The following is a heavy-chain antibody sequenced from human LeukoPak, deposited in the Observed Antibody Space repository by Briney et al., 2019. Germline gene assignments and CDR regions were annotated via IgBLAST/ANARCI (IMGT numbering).Heavy chain of an antibody. D-gene: IGHD6-19*01. CDR1: GFTFSNYG. V-gene: IGHV3-33*01. CDR3: VRVAVAGNLNNWFDP. Sequence: QTGGSLRLSCAASGFTFSNYGMHWVRQAPAKGLEWVAVIWYDGSNKYYADSVKGRFTISRDNSKNTLYLQMNSLRAEDTAVYYCVRVAVAGNLNNWFDPWGQGTLVTVSS. J-gene: IGHJ5*02. CDR2: IWYDGSNK.